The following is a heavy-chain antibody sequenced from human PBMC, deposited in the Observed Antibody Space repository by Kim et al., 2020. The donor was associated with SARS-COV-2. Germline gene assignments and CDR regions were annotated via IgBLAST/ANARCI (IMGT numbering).Heavy chain of an antibody. Sequence: SETLSLTCTVSGGSISSYYWSWIRQPPGKGLEWIGYIYYSGSTNYNPSLKSRVTISVDTSKNQFSLKLSSVTAADTAVYYCARGPIVVVTAIESSFNWFDPWGQGTLVTVSS. D-gene: IGHD2-21*02. J-gene: IGHJ5*02. V-gene: IGHV4-59*01. CDR2: IYYSGST. CDR1: GGSISSYY. CDR3: ARGPIVVVTAIESSFNWFDP.